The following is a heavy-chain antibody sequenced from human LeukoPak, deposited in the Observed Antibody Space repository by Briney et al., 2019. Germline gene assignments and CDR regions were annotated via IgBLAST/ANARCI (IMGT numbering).Heavy chain of an antibody. Sequence: SETLSLTCVVSGDSLTNGNWWSWVRQPPGEGLEWIGEVFHSGRTTYNPSLKSRVTISVDTSKNQFSLKLSSVTAADTAVYYCARQARGDSSSSAYWYFDLWGRGTLVTVSS. V-gene: IGHV4-4*02. CDR3: ARQARGDSSSSAYWYFDL. CDR1: GDSLTNGNW. J-gene: IGHJ2*01. CDR2: VFHSGRT. D-gene: IGHD6-6*01.